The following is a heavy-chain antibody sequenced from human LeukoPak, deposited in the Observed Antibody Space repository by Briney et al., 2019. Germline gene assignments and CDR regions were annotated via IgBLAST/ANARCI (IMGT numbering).Heavy chain of an antibody. J-gene: IGHJ4*02. CDR3: AGDGVGEDY. CDR2: IRSDGSTT. D-gene: IGHD3-10*01. Sequence: GGSLRLSCAASGFTFSRYWMHWVRQAPGKGLVWVSFIRSDGSTTYADSVKGRFTISRDNAKNTLYLQMNSLRAEDTAVYYCAGDGVGEDYWGQGTLVTVSS. CDR1: GFTFSRYW. V-gene: IGHV3-74*01.